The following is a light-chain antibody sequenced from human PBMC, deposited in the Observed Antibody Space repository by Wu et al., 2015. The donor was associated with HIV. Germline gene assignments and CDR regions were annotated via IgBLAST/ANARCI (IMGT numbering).Light chain of an antibody. Sequence: EIVLTQSPATLSLSPGERATLSCRASQSVSSYLAWYQQKPGQAPRLLIYDASNRATGIPARFSGSGSGTDFTLTISSMQSEDFAVYYCQQYNDWPPFLTFGGGTKVEIK. CDR3: QQYNDWPPFLT. V-gene: IGKV3-11*01. J-gene: IGKJ4*01. CDR2: DAS. CDR1: QSVSSY.